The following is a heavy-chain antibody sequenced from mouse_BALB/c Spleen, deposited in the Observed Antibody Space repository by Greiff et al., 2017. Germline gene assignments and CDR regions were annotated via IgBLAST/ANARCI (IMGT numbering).Heavy chain of an antibody. CDR2: IWAGGST. Sequence: QVQLKESGPGLVAPSQSLSITCTVSGFSLTSYGVHWVRQPPGKGLEWLGVIWAGGSTNYNSALMSRLSISKDNSKSQVFLKMNSLQTDDTAMYYCARDPPAEGYFDYWGQGTTLTVSS. V-gene: IGHV2-9*02. CDR3: ARDPPAEGYFDY. CDR1: GFSLTSYG. J-gene: IGHJ2*01.